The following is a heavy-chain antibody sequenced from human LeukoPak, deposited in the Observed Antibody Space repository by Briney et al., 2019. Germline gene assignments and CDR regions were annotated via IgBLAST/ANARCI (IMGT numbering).Heavy chain of an antibody. D-gene: IGHD5-18*01. V-gene: IGHV3-23*01. Sequence: PGGSLRLSCAASGFTFSSYAMSWVRQAPGKGLEWVSAISGSGGSTYYADSVKGRFTISRDNSKNTLYLQMNSLRAEDTAVYYCAKGTHVDTAMVNRDAFDIWGQGTMVTVSS. CDR2: ISGSGGST. J-gene: IGHJ3*02. CDR1: GFTFSSYA. CDR3: AKGTHVDTAMVNRDAFDI.